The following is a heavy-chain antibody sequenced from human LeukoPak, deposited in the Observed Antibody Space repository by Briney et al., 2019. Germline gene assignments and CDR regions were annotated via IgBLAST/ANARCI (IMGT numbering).Heavy chain of an antibody. Sequence: QSGGSLRLSCAASGFTFSSYAMSWVRQAPGKGREWVSAISGSGGSTYYADSVKGRFTISRDNAKNSLYLQMNSLRAEDTALYYCAKDIRAVVTNWFDPWGQGTLVTVSS. V-gene: IGHV3-23*01. J-gene: IGHJ5*02. CDR1: GFTFSSYA. CDR2: ISGSGGST. CDR3: AKDIRAVVTNWFDP. D-gene: IGHD4-23*01.